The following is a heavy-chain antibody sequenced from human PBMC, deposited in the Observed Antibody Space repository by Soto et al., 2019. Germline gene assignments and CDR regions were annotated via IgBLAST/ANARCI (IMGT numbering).Heavy chain of an antibody. J-gene: IGHJ5*02. V-gene: IGHV3-30*18. CDR1: GFTFTSVG. Sequence: QVQLVESGGSVVQPGRSLRLSCAASGFTFTSVGVHWVRQAPCKGLEWVAVISYDGTNRYYEDSVKGRFTISRDNSRKMVYLQMASLRAEDTAVXXCAKDFAGCSSVVCLHNWFDPWGQGTLVTVSS. D-gene: IGHD2-8*01. CDR3: AKDFAGCSSVVCLHNWFDP. CDR2: ISYDGTNR.